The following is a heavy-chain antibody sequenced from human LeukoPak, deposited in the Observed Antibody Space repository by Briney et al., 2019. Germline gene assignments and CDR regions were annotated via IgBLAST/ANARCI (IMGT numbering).Heavy chain of an antibody. J-gene: IGHJ6*03. CDR2: IYYSGST. CDR1: GGSISSYY. Sequence: NPSETLSLTCTVSGGSISSYYWSWIRQPPGKGLEWIGYIYYSGSTNYNPSLKSRVTISVDTSKNQFSLKLSSVTAADTAVYYCARAQAYYYYYMDVWGKGTTVTVSS. CDR3: ARAQAYYYYYMDV. V-gene: IGHV4-59*01.